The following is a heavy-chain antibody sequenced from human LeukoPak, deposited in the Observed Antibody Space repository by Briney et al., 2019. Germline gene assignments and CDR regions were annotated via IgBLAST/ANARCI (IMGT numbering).Heavy chain of an antibody. D-gene: IGHD6-13*01. V-gene: IGHV1-24*01. CDR2: FDPEDGET. J-gene: IGHJ4*02. Sequence: ASVKVSCKVSGYTLTELSMHWVRQAPGKGLEWMGGFDPEDGETTYAQKFQGRVTMTEDTSTDTAYMELSSLRSEDTAVYYCATIHSSSWYYFDYWGQGTLVTVSS. CDR3: ATIHSSSWYYFDY. CDR1: GYTLTELS.